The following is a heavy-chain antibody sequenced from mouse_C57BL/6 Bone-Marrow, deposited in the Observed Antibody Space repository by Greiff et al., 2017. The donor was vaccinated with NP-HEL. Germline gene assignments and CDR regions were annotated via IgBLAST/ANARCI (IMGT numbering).Heavy chain of an antibody. D-gene: IGHD1-1*01. J-gene: IGHJ1*03. Sequence: EVQLVESGPGLVKPSQSLSLTCSVTGYSITSGYYWNWIRQFPGNKLEWMGYISYDGSNNYNPSLKNRISITLDTSKKQLFLKLNSVTTEDTATYYCAREDYDGSSYWYFDVWGTGTTVTVSA. V-gene: IGHV3-6*01. CDR1: GYSITSGYY. CDR2: ISYDGSN. CDR3: AREDYDGSSYWYFDV.